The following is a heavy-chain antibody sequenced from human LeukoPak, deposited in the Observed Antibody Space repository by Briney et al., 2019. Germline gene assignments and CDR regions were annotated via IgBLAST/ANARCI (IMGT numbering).Heavy chain of an antibody. V-gene: IGHV1-46*01. Sequence: ASVKVSCKASGYTFTSYYMHWVRQAPGQGLEWMGIINPSGGSTSYAQKFQGRVTMTRDTSTSTVYMELSSLRSEDTAVYYCARGPYSRGWYTDRFDYWGQGTLVTVSS. J-gene: IGHJ4*02. CDR1: GYTFTSYY. D-gene: IGHD6-19*01. CDR3: ARGPYSRGWYTDRFDY. CDR2: INPSGGST.